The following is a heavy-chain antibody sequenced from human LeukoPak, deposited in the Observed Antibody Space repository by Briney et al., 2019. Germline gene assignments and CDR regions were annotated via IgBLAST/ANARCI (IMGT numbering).Heavy chain of an antibody. CDR3: AREVRHPDSSGWSPFDY. D-gene: IGHD6-19*01. Sequence: SVKVSCKASGGTFSSYAISWVRQAPGQGLEWMGRIIPILGIANYAQKFQGRVTITADKSTSTAYMELSSLRSEDMAVYYCAREVRHPDSSGWSPFDYWGQGTLVTVSS. CDR2: IIPILGIA. V-gene: IGHV1-69*04. J-gene: IGHJ4*02. CDR1: GGTFSSYA.